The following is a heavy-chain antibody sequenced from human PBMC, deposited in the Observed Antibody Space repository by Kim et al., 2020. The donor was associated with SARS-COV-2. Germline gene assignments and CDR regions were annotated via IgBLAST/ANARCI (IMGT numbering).Heavy chain of an antibody. Sequence: SETLSLTCAVYGGSFSGYYWSWIRQPPGKGLEWIGEINHSGSTNYNPSLKSRVTISVDTSKNQFSLKLSSVTAADTAVYYCARVNSDFWSGYSREDNWFDPWGQGTLVTVSS. CDR2: INHSGST. D-gene: IGHD3-3*01. V-gene: IGHV4-34*01. J-gene: IGHJ5*02. CDR3: ARVNSDFWSGYSREDNWFDP. CDR1: GGSFSGYY.